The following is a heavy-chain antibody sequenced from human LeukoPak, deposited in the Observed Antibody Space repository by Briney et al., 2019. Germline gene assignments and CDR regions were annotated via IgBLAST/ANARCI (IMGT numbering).Heavy chain of an antibody. Sequence: SETLSLTCTVSGGSISRGGYYWRWGRRHRGRGREWIGYIYNSASTYPRPAIKRRVTITVDTPKIQYSLKLSSVTPADTAVYYCARGWLAAAGTGPNDDWGQGTLVTVSS. V-gene: IGHV4-31*03. CDR3: ARGWLAAAGTGPNDD. J-gene: IGHJ4*02. CDR2: IYNSAST. D-gene: IGHD6-13*01. CDR1: GGSISRGGYY.